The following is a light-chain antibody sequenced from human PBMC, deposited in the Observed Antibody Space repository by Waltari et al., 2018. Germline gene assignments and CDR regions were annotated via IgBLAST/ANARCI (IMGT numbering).Light chain of an antibody. CDR2: GAS. CDR1: STVTND. J-gene: IGKJ4*01. V-gene: IGKV3-15*01. Sequence: IVITQSPASLSVSPGERAPLSCTASSTVTNDLAWYQQKPGQAPKLLIFGASTRATGVPARFSGSGSGTEFTLTIGSVQSEDFAVYYCQQYSDWIAFGGGTKVDLK. CDR3: QQYSDWIA.